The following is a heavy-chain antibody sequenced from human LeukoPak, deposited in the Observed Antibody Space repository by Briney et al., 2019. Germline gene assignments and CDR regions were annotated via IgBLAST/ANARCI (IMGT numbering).Heavy chain of an antibody. CDR2: IYYSGST. J-gene: IGHJ6*02. V-gene: IGHV4-59*01. Sequence: PSETLSLTCTVSGGSISSYYWSWIRQPPGKGLEWIGYIYYSGSTNYNPSLKSRVTISVDTSKNQFSLKLSSVTAADTAVYYCARDVYYYDMDVWGQGTTVTVSS. CDR1: GGSISSYY. CDR3: ARDVYYYDMDV.